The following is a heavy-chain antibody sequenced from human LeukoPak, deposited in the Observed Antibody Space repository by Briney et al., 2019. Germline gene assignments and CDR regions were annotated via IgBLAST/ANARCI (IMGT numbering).Heavy chain of an antibody. CDR2: FGGSGGGT. CDR3: AKDPVVTATHSTYGMDV. V-gene: IGHV3-23*01. CDR1: GFTFSSYS. Sequence: PGGSLRLSCAASGFTFSSYSMSWVRQAPGKGLEWVSTFGGSGGGTYYADSVKGRFTISRDNSKNTLYLRMNSLRAEDTAVYYCAKDPVVTATHSTYGMDVWGQGTTVTVSS. J-gene: IGHJ6*02. D-gene: IGHD2-21*02.